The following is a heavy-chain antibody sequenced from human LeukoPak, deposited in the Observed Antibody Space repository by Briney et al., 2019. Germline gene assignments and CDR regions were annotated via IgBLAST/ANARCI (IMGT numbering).Heavy chain of an antibody. CDR1: GGSISGYH. Sequence: SETLSLTCTVSGGSISGYHWSWIGQPPGKGLEWIGYIYTSGSTNYNPSLKSRVTISVDTSKNQFSLKLSSVTAADTAVYYCARQDVVVPAAKGAFDIWGQGTMVTVSS. J-gene: IGHJ3*02. CDR2: IYTSGST. V-gene: IGHV4-4*09. CDR3: ARQDVVVPAAKGAFDI. D-gene: IGHD2-2*01.